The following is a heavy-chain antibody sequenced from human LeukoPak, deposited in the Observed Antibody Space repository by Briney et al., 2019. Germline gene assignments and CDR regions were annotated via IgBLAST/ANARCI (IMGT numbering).Heavy chain of an antibody. Sequence: SVKVSCKASGGTFSSYAISWVRQAPGQGLEWMGGIIPIFGTANYAQKFQGRVTITADESTSTAYMELSSLRSEDTAVYYCAIRPRGRQYFQHWGQGTLVTVSS. CDR1: GGTFSSYA. V-gene: IGHV1-69*13. CDR3: AIRPRGRQYFQH. J-gene: IGHJ1*01. CDR2: IIPIFGTA.